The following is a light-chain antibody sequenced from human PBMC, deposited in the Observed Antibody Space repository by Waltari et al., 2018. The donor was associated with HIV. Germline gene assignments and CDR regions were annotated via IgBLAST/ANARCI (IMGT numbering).Light chain of an antibody. CDR3: AAWDDSLSGVV. CDR2: RNN. J-gene: IGLJ2*01. V-gene: IGLV1-47*01. CDR1: SSNIGSNY. Sequence: QSVLTQPPSASGTPGQRVTISCSGSSSNIGSNYVYWYQQLPGTAPNLLILRNNQRPSGVPYRFSGSKSGTSASLAISGLRSEDEADYYCAAWDDSLSGVVFGGGTKLTVL.